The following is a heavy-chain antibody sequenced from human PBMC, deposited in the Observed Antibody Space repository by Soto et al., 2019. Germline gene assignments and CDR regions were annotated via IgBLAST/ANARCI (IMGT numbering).Heavy chain of an antibody. D-gene: IGHD1-26*01. CDR3: ARGGDSGSFGSSFDD. CDR2: IIPIFAAA. J-gene: IGHJ4*02. CDR1: GGPFSNYP. Sequence: QVQLVQSGAEVKKPGSSVKVSCMASGGPFSNYPISWLRQAPGQGFEWMGGIIPIFAAALYAQTFQGRVTITADESSRTAYMELSSLRSDDTAVYYCARGGDSGSFGSSFDDWGQGTLVTVSS. V-gene: IGHV1-69*01.